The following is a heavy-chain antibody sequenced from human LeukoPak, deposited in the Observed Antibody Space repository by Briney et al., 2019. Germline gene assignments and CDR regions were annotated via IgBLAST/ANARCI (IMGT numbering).Heavy chain of an antibody. J-gene: IGHJ4*02. CDR2: IYYSGST. CDR3: ARHGGSWTVDY. Sequence: PSETLSLTCTVSGGSISSHYWSWIRQPPGKGLEWIGYIYYSGSTNYNPSLKSRVTISVDTSKNQFSLKLSSVTAADTAMYYCARHGGSWTVDYWGQGTPVTVSS. V-gene: IGHV4-59*11. CDR1: GGSISSHY. D-gene: IGHD6-13*01.